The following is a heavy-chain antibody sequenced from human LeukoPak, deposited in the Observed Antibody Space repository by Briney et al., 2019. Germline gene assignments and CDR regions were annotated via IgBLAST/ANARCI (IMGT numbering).Heavy chain of an antibody. Sequence: GRSLRLSCAASGFTFSSYAMSWVRQAPGKGLEWGSSISASGGGTYYADSMKGRFTISRDSSKNTLYLQMNSLRAEDTAIYYCAKNLESYGDSATDYWGQGTLVTVSS. CDR1: GFTFSSYA. CDR3: AKNLESYGDSATDY. J-gene: IGHJ4*02. CDR2: ISASGGGT. D-gene: IGHD4-17*01. V-gene: IGHV3-23*01.